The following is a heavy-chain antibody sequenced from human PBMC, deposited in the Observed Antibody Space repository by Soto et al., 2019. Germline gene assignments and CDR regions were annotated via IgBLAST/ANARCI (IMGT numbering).Heavy chain of an antibody. CDR3: AHRPDILTGFDY. CDR1: GFSLSTTGVS. J-gene: IGHJ4*02. V-gene: IGHV2-5*02. D-gene: IGHD3-9*01. Sequence: ESGPTLVNPTQTLTLTCTFSGFSLSTTGVSVGWIRQPPGKALEWLALIYWDDDKRYSPSLKSRLTITKDTSENQVVLTMTNMDPVDTATYYCAHRPDILTGFDYWGQGTLVTVSS. CDR2: IYWDDDK.